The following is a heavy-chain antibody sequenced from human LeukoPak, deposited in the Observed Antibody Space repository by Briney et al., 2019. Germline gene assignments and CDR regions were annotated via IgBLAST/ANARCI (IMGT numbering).Heavy chain of an antibody. CDR3: ARSNQADDY. D-gene: IGHD1-14*01. CDR1: GFTVSSHY. J-gene: IGHJ4*02. V-gene: IGHV3-74*01. CDR2: INPGGSSI. Sequence: GGSLRLSCAASGFTVSSHYMSWVRQAPGKGLVWVARINPGGSSITYADSVKGRFTISRDNAKNTLYLQMDSLRAEDTGVYYCARSNQADDYWGQGTLVTVSS.